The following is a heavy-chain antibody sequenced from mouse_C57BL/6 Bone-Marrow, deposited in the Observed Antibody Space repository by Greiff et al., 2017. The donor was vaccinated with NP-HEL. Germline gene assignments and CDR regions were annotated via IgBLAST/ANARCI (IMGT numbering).Heavy chain of an antibody. D-gene: IGHD2-3*01. CDR1: GFSLTSYG. CDR2: IWSGGST. J-gene: IGHJ3*01. CDR3: ASLYDGYYWFAY. Sequence: QVQLQQSGPGLVQPSQSLSITCPVSGFSLTSYGVHWVRPSPGKGLEWLGVIWSGGSTDYNAAFISRLSISKDNSKSQVFFKMNSLQADDTAIYYFASLYDGYYWFAYWGQGTLVTVSA. V-gene: IGHV2-2*01.